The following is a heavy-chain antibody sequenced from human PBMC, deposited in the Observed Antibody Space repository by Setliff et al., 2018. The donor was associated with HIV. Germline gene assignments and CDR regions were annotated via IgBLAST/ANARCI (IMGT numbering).Heavy chain of an antibody. CDR3: ATPISITSGSAFDY. Sequence: GESLKISCQGSGYRFTSYWIDWVRQTPGKGLEWMGIIYLGDSDTRYSPSFQGQVTLSVDKSISTAYLQWSSLKASDTAMYYCATPISITSGSAFDYWGQGTLVTVSS. D-gene: IGHD2-2*01. V-gene: IGHV5-51*01. J-gene: IGHJ4*02. CDR2: IYLGDSDT. CDR1: GYRFTSYW.